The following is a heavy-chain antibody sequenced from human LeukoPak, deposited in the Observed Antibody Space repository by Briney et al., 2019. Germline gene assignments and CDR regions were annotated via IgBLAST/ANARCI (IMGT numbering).Heavy chain of an antibody. CDR3: ARTLLYYYGSGSYPDWFDP. CDR1: GGSFSGYY. V-gene: IGHV4-34*01. CDR2: INHSGST. Sequence: SETLSLTCAVYGGSFSGYYWSWIRQPPGKGLGWIGEINHSGSTNYNPSLKSRVTISVDTSKNQFSLKLSSVTAADTAVYYCARTLLYYYGSGSYPDWFDPWGQGTLVTVSS. J-gene: IGHJ5*02. D-gene: IGHD3-10*01.